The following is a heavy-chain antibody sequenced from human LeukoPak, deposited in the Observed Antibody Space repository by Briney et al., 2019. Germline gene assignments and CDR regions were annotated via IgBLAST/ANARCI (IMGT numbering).Heavy chain of an antibody. D-gene: IGHD6-13*01. CDR3: ARSSWYWVLDY. J-gene: IGHJ4*02. Sequence: KSSETLSLTCAVYGGSFSGYYWSWIRQPPGKGLEWIGEINHSGSTNYNPSLKSRVTISVDTSKNQFSLKLSSVTAADTAVYYCARSSWYWVLDYWGQGTLVTVSS. V-gene: IGHV4-34*01. CDR2: INHSGST. CDR1: GGSFSGYY.